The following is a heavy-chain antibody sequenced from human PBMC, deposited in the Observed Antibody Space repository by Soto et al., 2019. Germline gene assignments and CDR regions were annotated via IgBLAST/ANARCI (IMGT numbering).Heavy chain of an antibody. D-gene: IGHD4-4*01. J-gene: IGHJ3*02. V-gene: IGHV3-48*01. CDR3: AAYTPTVTMFDAFDI. Sequence: EVQLVESGGGLVQPGGSLRLSCAASGFTFSSYSMNWVRQAPGKGLEWVSYISSSSSTIYYADSVKGRFTISRDNAKNSLYLQMNSLRAEDTAVYYCAAYTPTVTMFDAFDIWGQGTMVTVSS. CDR2: ISSSSSTI. CDR1: GFTFSSYS.